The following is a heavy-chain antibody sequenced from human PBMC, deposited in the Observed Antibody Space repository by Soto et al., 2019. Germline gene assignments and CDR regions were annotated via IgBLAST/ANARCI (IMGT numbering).Heavy chain of an antibody. CDR2: IWFDGSNK. CDR1: GFTFSSYG. D-gene: IGHD3-22*01. CDR3: ARGKHYYDSSGYTFDR. Sequence: PGGSLRLSCAASGFTFSSYGMHWVRQASGKGLEWVAFIWFDGSNKYYADSVKGRFTISRDNSRNTLSLQMNSLRDEDTAVYYCARGKHYYDSSGYTFDRWGQGTLVTVSS. V-gene: IGHV3-33*01. J-gene: IGHJ4*02.